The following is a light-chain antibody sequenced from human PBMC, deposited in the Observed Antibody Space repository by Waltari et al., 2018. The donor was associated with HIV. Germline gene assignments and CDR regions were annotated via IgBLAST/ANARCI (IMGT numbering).Light chain of an antibody. CDR1: QSINSW. V-gene: IGKV1-5*03. Sequence: DIQMTQSPSTLSASGGDRVTITCRASQSINSWFAWYQQKPGKAPKLLIYKASSLESGVPSRFSGSGSGTEFTLTISSLQPDDFATYYCQQYNSYTWTFGQGTKVEI. CDR2: KAS. J-gene: IGKJ1*01. CDR3: QQYNSYTWT.